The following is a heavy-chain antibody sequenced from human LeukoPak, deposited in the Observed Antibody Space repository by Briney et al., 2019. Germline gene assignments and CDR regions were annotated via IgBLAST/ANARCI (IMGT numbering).Heavy chain of an antibody. D-gene: IGHD2-15*01. V-gene: IGHV3-30*02. CDR3: AKDKKAAHTYYMDV. CDR2: IRYDGSNK. CDR1: GFTFSSYG. Sequence: GGSLRLSCAASGFTFSSYGMHWVRQAPGKGLEWVAFIRYDGSNKYYADSVKGRFTISRDNSKNTLYLQMNSLRAEDTAVYYCAKDKKAAHTYYMDVWGKGTTVTVSS. J-gene: IGHJ6*03.